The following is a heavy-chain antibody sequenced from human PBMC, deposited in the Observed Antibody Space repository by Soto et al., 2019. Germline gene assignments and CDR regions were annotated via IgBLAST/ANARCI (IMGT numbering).Heavy chain of an antibody. CDR2: IYYSGST. CDR1: GGSISSSSYY. CDR3: ARWNSHGHFDY. J-gene: IGHJ4*02. V-gene: IGHV4-39*01. D-gene: IGHD5-18*01. Sequence: SETLILTCTVSGGSISSSSYYWGWIRQPPGKGLEWIGSIYYSGSTYYNPSLKSRVTISVDTSKNQFSLKLSSVTAADTAVYYCARWNSHGHFDYWGQGTLVTVSS.